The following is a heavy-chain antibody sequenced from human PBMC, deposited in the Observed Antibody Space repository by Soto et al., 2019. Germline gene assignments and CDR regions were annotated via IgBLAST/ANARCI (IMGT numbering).Heavy chain of an antibody. D-gene: IGHD3-22*01. V-gene: IGHV4-59*01. CDR1: GGSISSYY. CDR2: VFYSGST. Sequence: PSETLSLTCTVSGGSISSYYWSWIRQPPGKGLEWIGNVFYSGSTNYKPSLVSRITISVDTSKNQFSLKLNSVTAADTAVYYCARGDSYYYGSSGYPLDYWGQGTLVTVS. J-gene: IGHJ4*02. CDR3: ARGDSYYYGSSGYPLDY.